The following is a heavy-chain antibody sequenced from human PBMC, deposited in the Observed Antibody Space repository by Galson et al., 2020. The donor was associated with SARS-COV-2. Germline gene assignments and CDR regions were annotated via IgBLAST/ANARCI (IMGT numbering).Heavy chain of an antibody. J-gene: IGHJ6*03. V-gene: IGHV3-23*01. D-gene: IGHD2-8*01. CDR3: AKAGGNDYYFYMDV. CDR1: GFTFSSYA. CDR2: ISGGGGST. Sequence: GESLKISCAASGFTFSSYAINWVRQAPGKGLEWVSAISGGGGSTYYADSVKGRFTLSRDNAKNTVHLQMNSLRAEDTAVYFCAKAGGNDYYFYMDVWGTGTTVTVSS.